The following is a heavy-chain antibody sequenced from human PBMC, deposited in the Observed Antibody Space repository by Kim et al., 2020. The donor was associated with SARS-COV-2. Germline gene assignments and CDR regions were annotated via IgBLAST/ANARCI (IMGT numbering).Heavy chain of an antibody. CDR3: AIRFFDSSGNYHDF. D-gene: IGHD3-22*01. V-gene: IGHV1-69*13. CDR2: IIPFFDTT. CDR1: GGTFGTYP. Sequence: SVKVSCKASGGTFGTYPISWVRQAPGQGLEWMGGIIPFFDTTNYAPKFQGRVTMTADDSTRTTYMELSSLKSGDTAVYFCAIRFFDSSGNYHDFWGQGT. J-gene: IGHJ4*02.